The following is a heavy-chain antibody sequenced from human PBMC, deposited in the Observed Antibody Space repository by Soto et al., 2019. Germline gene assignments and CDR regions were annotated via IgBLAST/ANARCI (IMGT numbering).Heavy chain of an antibody. J-gene: IGHJ4*02. V-gene: IGHV3-21*01. CDR2: ISSSSSYI. CDR1: GFTFSSYS. D-gene: IGHD3-9*01. CDR3: ARDLNYDILTGYYMSGKQYYFDY. Sequence: GGSLRLSCAASGFTFSSYSMNWVRQAPGKGLEWVSSISSSSSYIYYADSVKGRFTISRDNAKNSLYLQMNSLRAEDTAVYYCARDLNYDILTGYYMSGKQYYFDYWGQGTLVTVSS.